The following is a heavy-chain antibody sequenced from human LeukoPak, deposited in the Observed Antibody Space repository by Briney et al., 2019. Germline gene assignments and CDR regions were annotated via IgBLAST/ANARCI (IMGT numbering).Heavy chain of an antibody. CDR3: ATRKTYYYDSSGDY. Sequence: PGGSLRLYCAASGFTFSDYYMSWIRQAPGKGLEWVSYISSSGSSIYYADSVKGRFTISRDSAKNSLYLQMNSLRAEDTAVYYCATRKTYYYDSSGDYWGQGTLVTVSS. CDR2: ISSSGSSI. J-gene: IGHJ4*02. CDR1: GFTFSDYY. D-gene: IGHD3-22*01. V-gene: IGHV3-11*04.